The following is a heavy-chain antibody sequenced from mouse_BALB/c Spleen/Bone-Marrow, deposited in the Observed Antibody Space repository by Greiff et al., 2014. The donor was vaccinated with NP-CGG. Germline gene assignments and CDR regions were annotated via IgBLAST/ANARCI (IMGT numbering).Heavy chain of an antibody. Sequence: EVKLVESGGGLVQPGGSLRLSCATSGFTFTDYYMNWVRQPPGKALEWLGFIRNKANGYTTEYSASVKSRLTISRDNSQNILYLQMNTLRADDSATYYCARDKGRVFFDYWGQGTTLTVSS. CDR3: ARDKGRVFFDY. CDR1: GFTFTDYY. V-gene: IGHV7-3*02. J-gene: IGHJ2*01. CDR2: IRNKANGYTT.